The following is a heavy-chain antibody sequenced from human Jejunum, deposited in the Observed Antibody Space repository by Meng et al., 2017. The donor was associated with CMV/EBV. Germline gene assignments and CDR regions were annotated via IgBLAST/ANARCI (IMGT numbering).Heavy chain of an antibody. CDR1: GCSISSYF. CDR2: IYYSGST. Sequence: VSGCSISSYFWSWIRPPPGKGLEWIGYIYYSGSTNYNPSLKSRVTISVDTSKNQFSLKLSSVTAADTAVYYCARDLTREVTWGFDPWGQGTLVTVSS. D-gene: IGHD7-27*01. CDR3: ARDLTREVTWGFDP. J-gene: IGHJ5*02. V-gene: IGHV4-59*01.